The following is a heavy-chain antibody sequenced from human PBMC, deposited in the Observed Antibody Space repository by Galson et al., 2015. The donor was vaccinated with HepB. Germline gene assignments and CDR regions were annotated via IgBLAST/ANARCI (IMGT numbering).Heavy chain of an antibody. J-gene: IGHJ4*02. CDR2: IYSGGST. D-gene: IGHD3-9*01. V-gene: IGHV3-66*01. CDR1: GFTVSSNY. Sequence: SLRLSCAASGFTVSSNYMSWVRRAPGKGLEWVSVIYSGGSTYYADSVKGRFTISRDNAKNTLYLQMNSLRAEDTAVYYCATQYYDILTGYSYWGQGTLVTVSS. CDR3: ATQYYDILTGYSY.